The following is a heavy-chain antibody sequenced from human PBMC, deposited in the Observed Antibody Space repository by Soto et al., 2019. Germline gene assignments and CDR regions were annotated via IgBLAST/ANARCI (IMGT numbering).Heavy chain of an antibody. CDR2: IVVGSGNT. D-gene: IGHD4-17*01. V-gene: IGHV1-58*01. J-gene: IGHJ4*02. CDR1: GFNFTSSA. CDR3: AAALHDYGDYVGFYFDY. Sequence: QMQLVQSGPEVKKPGTSVKVSCKASGFNFTSSAVQWVRQARGQRLALIGWIVVGSGNTNYAQKFQERVTITRDMSTSTAYMELSSLRSEDTAVYYCAAALHDYGDYVGFYFDYWGQGTLVTVSS.